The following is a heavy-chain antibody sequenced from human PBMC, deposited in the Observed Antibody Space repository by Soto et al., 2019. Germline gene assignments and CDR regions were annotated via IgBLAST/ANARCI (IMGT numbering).Heavy chain of an antibody. Sequence: QVQLVQSGAEVKKPGASVKVSCKASGYTFTGYYMHWVRQAPGQGLEWMGWINPNSGGTNYAQKFQGRVTMTRDTSISPAYMELSRLRSDDTAVYYCARVRITMVRGVTWGDAFDIWGQGTMVTVSS. J-gene: IGHJ3*02. CDR1: GYTFTGYY. CDR2: INPNSGGT. D-gene: IGHD3-10*01. CDR3: ARVRITMVRGVTWGDAFDI. V-gene: IGHV1-2*02.